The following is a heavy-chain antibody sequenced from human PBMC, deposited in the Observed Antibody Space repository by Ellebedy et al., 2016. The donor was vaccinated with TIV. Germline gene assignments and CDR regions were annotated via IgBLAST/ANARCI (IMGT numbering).Heavy chain of an antibody. CDR2: ISAYNGNT. J-gene: IGHJ6*03. CDR3: ARELGPARWASGVEYMDV. Sequence: ASVKVSXKASGYTFTSYVISWVRQAPGQGLEWMGWISAYNGNTNYAQKLQGRVTMTTDTSTSTAYMELRSLRSDDTAVYYCARELGPARWASGVEYMDVWGKGTTVTVSS. V-gene: IGHV1-18*01. CDR1: GYTFTSYV. D-gene: IGHD3-10*01.